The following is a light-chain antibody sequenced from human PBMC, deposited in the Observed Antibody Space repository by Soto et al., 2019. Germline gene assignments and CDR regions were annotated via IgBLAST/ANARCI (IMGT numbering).Light chain of an antibody. J-gene: IGLJ1*01. CDR2: GNS. CDR3: QSYDSSLSGLV. CDR1: SSNIGAGYD. V-gene: IGLV1-40*01. Sequence: QSVLTQPPSVSGAPGQRVTISCTGSSSNIGAGYDVHWYQQLPGTAPKLLIYGNSNRTSGVPDRFSGSKSGTSASLAITGLQGEDEADYYYQSYDSSLSGLVFGTGTKLTV.